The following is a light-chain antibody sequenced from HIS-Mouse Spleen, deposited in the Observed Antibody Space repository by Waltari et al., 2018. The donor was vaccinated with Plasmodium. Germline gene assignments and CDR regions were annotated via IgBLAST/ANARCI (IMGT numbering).Light chain of an antibody. CDR2: GAS. J-gene: IGKJ3*01. Sequence: EIVMTQSTATLSVSPGERATLSCRASQSVSSNLAWYQQKPDQAPRLLIYGASTRATGIPARFSGSGSGTEFTLTISSLQSEDFAVYYCQQYNNWSFTFGPGTKVDIK. CDR3: QQYNNWSFT. V-gene: IGKV3-15*01. CDR1: QSVSSN.